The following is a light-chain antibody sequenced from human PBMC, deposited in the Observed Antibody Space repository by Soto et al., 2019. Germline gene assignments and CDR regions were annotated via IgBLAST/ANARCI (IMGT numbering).Light chain of an antibody. Sequence: DIQMTQSPSSLSASVGDGFTITFGASHSISIWLALYQQKPGKAPKLLIYDASSLESGVPSRFSGSGSGTEFTLTISSLQPDDFATYYCQQYNSYSPWTFGQGTKVDIK. J-gene: IGKJ1*01. CDR3: QQYNSYSPWT. V-gene: IGKV1-5*01. CDR1: HSISIW. CDR2: DAS.